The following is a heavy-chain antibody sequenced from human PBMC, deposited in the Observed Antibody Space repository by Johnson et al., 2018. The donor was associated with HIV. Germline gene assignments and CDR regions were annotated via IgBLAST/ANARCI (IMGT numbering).Heavy chain of an antibody. V-gene: IGHV3-66*02. CDR3: ARYGRDLVTRGSFEF. J-gene: IGHJ3*01. Sequence: VQLVESGGGLAQPGGSLRLSCAASGITVSSNYMSWVRQAPGKGLEWVSVIFTVGDVYYADSVKGRFTISRDNSKNFLYLQMNSLRPEEPSVYYCARYGRDLVTRGSFEFWCQGTVVSVSS. CDR1: GITVSSNY. CDR2: IFTVGDV. D-gene: IGHD3-10*02.